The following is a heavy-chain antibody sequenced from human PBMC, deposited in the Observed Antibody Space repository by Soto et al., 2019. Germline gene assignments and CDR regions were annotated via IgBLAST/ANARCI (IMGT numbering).Heavy chain of an antibody. D-gene: IGHD2-2*01. CDR3: AKDAIVVVPIAKRSFGMDV. CDR1: VVTFRGYD. CDR2: ISSDGRDK. V-gene: IGHV3-30*18. Sequence: GGSLRLSCEDSVVTFRGYDFHWFRLAPVKVLEWVAVISSDGRDKYYADSVRGRFTISRDNSKSTLYLQMNSLRAEDTAVYYCAKDAIVVVPIAKRSFGMDVWGPGTAVTVSS. J-gene: IGHJ6*02.